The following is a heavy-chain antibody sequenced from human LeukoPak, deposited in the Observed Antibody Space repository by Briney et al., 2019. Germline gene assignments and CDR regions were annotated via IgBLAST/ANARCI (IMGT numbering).Heavy chain of an antibody. V-gene: IGHV1-2*02. Sequence: ASVKVSCKASVYTFTGYYMHWVRQAPGQGLEWMGWINPNSGGTNYAQKFQGRVTMTRDTSISTAYMELSRLRSDDTAVYYCASYDSSGGEFDYWGQGTLVTVSS. D-gene: IGHD3-22*01. CDR1: VYTFTGYY. J-gene: IGHJ4*02. CDR2: INPNSGGT. CDR3: ASYDSSGGEFDY.